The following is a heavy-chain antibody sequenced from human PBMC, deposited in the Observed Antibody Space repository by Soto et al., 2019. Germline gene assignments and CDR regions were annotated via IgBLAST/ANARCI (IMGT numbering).Heavy chain of an antibody. V-gene: IGHV1-69*05. J-gene: IGHJ4*02. CDR3: ARNMPAGRDYFDY. Sequence: ASVKVSCKASGGTFSSYAISWVRQAPGQGLEWMGGIIPIFGTANYAQKLQGRVTMTTDTSTSTAYMELRSLRSDDTAVYYCARNMPAGRDYFDYWGQGTLVTVSS. D-gene: IGHD6-19*01. CDR1: GGTFSSYA. CDR2: IIPIFGTA.